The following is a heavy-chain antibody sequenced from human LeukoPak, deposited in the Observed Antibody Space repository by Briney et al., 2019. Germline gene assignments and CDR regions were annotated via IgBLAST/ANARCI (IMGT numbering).Heavy chain of an antibody. CDR1: GYTFTGYY. V-gene: IGHV1-46*01. CDR2: INPSGGST. Sequence: ASVKVSCKASGYTFTGYYMHWVRQAPGQGLEWMGVINPSGGSTTYAQKFQGRVTMTRDTSTSTVYIELSTLRSEDTAVYYCARSQYTGSSPAPLDYWGHGTLVTVSS. CDR3: ARSQYTGSSPAPLDY. J-gene: IGHJ4*01. D-gene: IGHD1-26*01.